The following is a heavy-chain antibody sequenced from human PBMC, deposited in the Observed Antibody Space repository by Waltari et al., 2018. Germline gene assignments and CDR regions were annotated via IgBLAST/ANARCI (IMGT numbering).Heavy chain of an antibody. CDR3: AKDAFGNTYLDF. V-gene: IGHV3-30*02. CDR2: IWFDGSDK. CDR1: GFPFRNFG. J-gene: IGHJ4*02. D-gene: IGHD2-2*02. Sequence: QVNLVESGGGVVQPGGSLRLPCATSGFPFRNFGMHWVRQAPGKGLEWVALIWFDGSDKFYADSVRGRFTISRDNSARTLYLDMDSLRLDDTAMYYCAKDAFGNTYLDFWGQGTLVTVSS.